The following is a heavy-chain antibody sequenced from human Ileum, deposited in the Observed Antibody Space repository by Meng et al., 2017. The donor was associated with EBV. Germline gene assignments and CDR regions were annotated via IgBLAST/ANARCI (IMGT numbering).Heavy chain of an antibody. CDR2: TSHSGST. J-gene: IGHJ4*02. Sequence: QVALQASGPGLVTPSETLSLTCAVSGGSISRSDWWSWVRQPPGKGLEWIGETSHSGSTNYSPSLKSRVTISLDKSKNQLSLKLNSVTAADTAVYYCASSDYYRSDYWGQGTLVTVSS. CDR3: ASSDYYRSDY. D-gene: IGHD3-22*01. V-gene: IGHV4-4*02. CDR1: GGSISRSDW.